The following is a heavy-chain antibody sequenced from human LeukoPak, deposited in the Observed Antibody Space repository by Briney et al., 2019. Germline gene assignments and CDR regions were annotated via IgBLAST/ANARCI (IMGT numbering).Heavy chain of an antibody. CDR3: AKDSITIFGVVIWVYYFDY. CDR1: GFTFSSYA. CDR2: ISGSGGST. V-gene: IGHV3-23*01. J-gene: IGHJ4*02. D-gene: IGHD3-3*01. Sequence: GGSLRLSCAASGFTFSSYAMSWVRQAPGKGLEWVSAISGSGGSTYYADSVKGRFTISRDNSKNTLYLQMNSLRAEDTAVYYCAKDSITIFGVVIWVYYFDYWGQGTLVTVSS.